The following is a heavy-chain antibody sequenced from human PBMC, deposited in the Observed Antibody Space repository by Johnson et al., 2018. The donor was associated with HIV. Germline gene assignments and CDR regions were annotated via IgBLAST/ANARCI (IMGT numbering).Heavy chain of an antibody. Sequence: QVQLVESGGGVVQPGRSLRLSCAASGFTFSSYGMHWVRQAPGKGLEWVAVIWYDGSNKYYADSVKGRFTISRDNSKNTLYLQMNSLRAEDTAVYYCAKEIWETYGGFMVGDAFDIWGQGTMVIVSS. CDR2: IWYDGSNK. V-gene: IGHV3-33*06. D-gene: IGHD4/OR15-4a*01. CDR1: GFTFSSYG. CDR3: AKEIWETYGGFMVGDAFDI. J-gene: IGHJ3*02.